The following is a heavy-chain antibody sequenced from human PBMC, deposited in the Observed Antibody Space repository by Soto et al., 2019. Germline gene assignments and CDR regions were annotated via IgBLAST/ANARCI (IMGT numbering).Heavy chain of an antibody. D-gene: IGHD2-2*01. Sequence: EVQLVESGGGLVQPGRSLRLSCAASGFTFDDYAMHWVRQAPGKGLEWVSGISWNSGSIGYADSVKGRFTISRDNAKNSLYLQMNSLRAEDTALYYCAKEAPAAHPGGDAFDIWGEGTMVTVSS. J-gene: IGHJ3*02. CDR3: AKEAPAAHPGGDAFDI. CDR2: ISWNSGSI. CDR1: GFTFDDYA. V-gene: IGHV3-9*01.